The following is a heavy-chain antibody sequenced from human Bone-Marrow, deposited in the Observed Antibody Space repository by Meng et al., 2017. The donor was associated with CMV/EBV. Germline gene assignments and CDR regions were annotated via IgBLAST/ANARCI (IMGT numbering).Heavy chain of an antibody. D-gene: IGHD6-6*01. Sequence: ASVKVSCKASGYRFSDHYIHWVRQAPGQGLEWMGWMNAKSGETKYGEKFQGRVSMTRATSVTTAYMEMNGLRSDDTAVYYCARVNWAKKWSSSTYFGHWGQGPRVTGYS. V-gene: IGHV1-2*02. CDR1: GYRFSDHY. J-gene: IGHJ4*02. CDR3: ARVNWAKKWSSSTYFGH. CDR2: MNAKSGET.